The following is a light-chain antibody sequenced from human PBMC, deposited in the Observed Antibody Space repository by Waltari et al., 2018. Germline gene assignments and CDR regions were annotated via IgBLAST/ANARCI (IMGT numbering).Light chain of an antibody. Sequence: EIVLTPSPGTLSLSPGERATISCRASLTVSNNYIAWYQQKFGLAPRLLIYGASTRAPGIRDRFRGSGSGTDFTLTITGLEPEDFAVYYCQQYGSSPITFGQGTRLEIK. CDR1: LTVSNNY. V-gene: IGKV3-20*01. J-gene: IGKJ5*01. CDR3: QQYGSSPIT. CDR2: GAS.